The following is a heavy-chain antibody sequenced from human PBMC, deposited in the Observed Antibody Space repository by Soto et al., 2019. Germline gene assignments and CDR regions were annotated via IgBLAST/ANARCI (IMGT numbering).Heavy chain of an antibody. J-gene: IGHJ6*01. V-gene: IGHV3-30*18. CDR3: AKDIALVRGVIIDLDV. CDR1: GFTFSNYG. CDR2: IPYDGDNK. Sequence: QPGGSLRLSCAASGFTFSNYGMHWVRQAPGKGLEWVATIPYDGDNKYYADSVKGRFTISRDNSKNTLSLQMNSLRPEDTAMYYCAKDIALVRGVIIDLDVWGQGTTVTVSS. D-gene: IGHD3-10*01.